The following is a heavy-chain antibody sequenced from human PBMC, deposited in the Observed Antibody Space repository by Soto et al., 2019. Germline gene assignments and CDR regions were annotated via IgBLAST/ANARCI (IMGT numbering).Heavy chain of an antibody. CDR3: ARDFDFWGGYRSLECDY. J-gene: IGHJ4*02. D-gene: IGHD3-3*01. V-gene: IGHV1-8*01. Sequence: QVQLVQSGAEVKKPGASVKVSCKASGYTFTSYDINWVRQATGQGLEWMGGMNPNSGNTGHAQKFQGRVTMTRNTSRSTADMDRSSLRSEDTAVYYCARDFDFWGGYRSLECDYWGQGTLVTVSS. CDR1: GYTFTSYD. CDR2: MNPNSGNT.